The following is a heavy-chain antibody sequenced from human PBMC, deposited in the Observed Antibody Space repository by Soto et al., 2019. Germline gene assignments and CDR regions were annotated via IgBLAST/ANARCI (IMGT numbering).Heavy chain of an antibody. CDR2: IYWDDDK. CDR3: IQSRCGGDCLQSYASYYYYGMDV. Sequence: QITLKESGPTLVKPTQTLTLTCTFSAFSLSTGGVGVGWIRQPPGKALEWLALIYWDDDKRYSPSLRSRLTNTQDTSQNPVVLTMSNMDPVDTATYYCIQSRCGGDCLQSYASYYYYGMDVWGQGTTVTVSS. CDR1: AFSLSTGGVG. D-gene: IGHD2-21*02. V-gene: IGHV2-5*02. J-gene: IGHJ6*02.